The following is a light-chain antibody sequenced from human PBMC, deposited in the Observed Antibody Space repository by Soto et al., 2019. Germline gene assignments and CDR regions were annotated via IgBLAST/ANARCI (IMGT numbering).Light chain of an antibody. CDR1: QSINTW. Sequence: DIQMTQSPSTLSASVGDRVTITCRASQSINTWLAWYQQKPGKAPKLLIYDASSLESGVPSRFSGSGSGTEFTLTISSLQPDDFATYYCQQFGTFGKGTKV. V-gene: IGKV1-5*01. CDR3: QQFGT. J-gene: IGKJ1*01. CDR2: DAS.